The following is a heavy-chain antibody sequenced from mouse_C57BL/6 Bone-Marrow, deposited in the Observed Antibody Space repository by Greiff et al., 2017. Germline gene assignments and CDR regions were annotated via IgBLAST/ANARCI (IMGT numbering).Heavy chain of an antibody. D-gene: IGHD1-1*01. J-gene: IGHJ2*01. CDR1: GYSFTGYF. CDR2: INPYNGDT. V-gene: IGHV1-20*01. CDR3: ATNYYGSSYFDY. Sequence: EVQLQQSGPELVKPGDSVKISCKASGYSFTGYFMNWVMQSHGKSLEWIGRINPYNGDTFYNQKFKGKATLTVDKSSSTAHMELRSLTSEDSAVYYCATNYYGSSYFDYWGQGTTLTVSS.